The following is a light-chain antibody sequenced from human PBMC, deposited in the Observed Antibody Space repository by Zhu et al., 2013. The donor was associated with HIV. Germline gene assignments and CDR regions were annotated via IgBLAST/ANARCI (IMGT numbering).Light chain of an antibody. CDR2: EAS. CDR3: LQLDTLPFT. J-gene: IGKJ3*01. CDR1: QDIRNY. Sequence: DIQMTQSPSSLSASIGDRVTISCQASQDIRNYLSWYQQKPGKAPNLLIFEASKLQEGVSSRFSGSGSGTHFTFTISSLQPEDIATYYCLQLDTLPFTFGLGPSGYQT. V-gene: IGKV1-33*01.